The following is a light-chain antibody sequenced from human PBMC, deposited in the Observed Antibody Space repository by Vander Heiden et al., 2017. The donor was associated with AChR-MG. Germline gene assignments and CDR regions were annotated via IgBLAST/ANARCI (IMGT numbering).Light chain of an antibody. CDR1: SSNIGSNT. CDR2: SNN. V-gene: IGLV1-44*01. J-gene: IGLJ2*01. CDR3: AAWDDSLNGPHVV. Sequence: QSVLTPPPSASGTPGPRVTISCSGSSSNIGSNTVNWYQQLPGTAPKLLIYSNNQRPSGVPDRFSGSKSGTSASLAISGLQSEDEADYYCAAWDDSLNGPHVVFGGGTKLTVL.